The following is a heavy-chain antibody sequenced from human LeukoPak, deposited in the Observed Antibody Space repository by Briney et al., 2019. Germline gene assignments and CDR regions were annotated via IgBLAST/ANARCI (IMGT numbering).Heavy chain of an antibody. Sequence: SETLSLTCAVYGGSFSGYYWSWIRQPSGKGLEWIGEINHSGSTNYNPSLKSRVTISVDTSKNQFSLKLSSVTAADTAVYYCARTWSYDSSGAIDYWGQGTLVTVSS. CDR3: ARTWSYDSSGAIDY. J-gene: IGHJ4*02. V-gene: IGHV4-34*01. D-gene: IGHD3-22*01. CDR2: INHSGST. CDR1: GGSFSGYY.